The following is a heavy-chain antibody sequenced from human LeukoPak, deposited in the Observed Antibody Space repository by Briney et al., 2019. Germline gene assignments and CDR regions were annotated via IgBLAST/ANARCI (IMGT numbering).Heavy chain of an antibody. D-gene: IGHD1-1*01. Sequence: GGSLRLSCAASGFTFSSYWMSWVRQAPGKGLEWVANIKQDGSEKYYVDSVKGRFTISRDNAKNSLYLQMNSLRAEDTAVYYCARDRYSYYYYYMDVWGKGTTVTISS. CDR2: IKQDGSEK. V-gene: IGHV3-7*01. CDR3: ARDRYSYYYYYMDV. J-gene: IGHJ6*03. CDR1: GFTFSSYW.